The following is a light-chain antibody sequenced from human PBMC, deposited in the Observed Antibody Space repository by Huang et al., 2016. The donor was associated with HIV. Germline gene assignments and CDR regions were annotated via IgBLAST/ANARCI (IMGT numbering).Light chain of an antibody. J-gene: IGKJ1*01. CDR3: QQYGSSSWA. V-gene: IGKV3-20*01. CDR1: QSVSRSF. CDR2: GAS. Sequence: EIVLTQSPGSLSLSPGERATLSCRASQSVSRSFLAWYQQKSGQAPRLLIHGASTRATGSPERFSGSGSGTDFTLTISRLEPEDFAVYYCQQYGSSSWAYGQGTKVEIK.